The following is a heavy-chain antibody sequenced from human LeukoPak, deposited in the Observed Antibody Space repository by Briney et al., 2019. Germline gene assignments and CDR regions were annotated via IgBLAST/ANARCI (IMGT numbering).Heavy chain of an antibody. Sequence: PSETLSLTCTVSGGSISSGNYYWSWIRQPAGKGLEWIGRIYTSGSTNYNPSLKSRVTISGDTSKNQFSLKLSPVTAADTAVYYCARDYEAAAGPSYYYYYMDVWGKGATVTVSS. CDR3: ARDYEAAAGPSYYYYYMDV. CDR2: IYTSGST. CDR1: GGSISSGNYY. J-gene: IGHJ6*03. D-gene: IGHD6-13*01. V-gene: IGHV4-61*02.